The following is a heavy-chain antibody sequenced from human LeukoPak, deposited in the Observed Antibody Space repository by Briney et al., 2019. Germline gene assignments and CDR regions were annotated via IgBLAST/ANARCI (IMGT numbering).Heavy chain of an antibody. Sequence: GGSLRLSCAASGFTFSSYWMSWVRQAPGKGLEGVATIRQDGSQKYYVDSVKGRFTISRDNAKTSLYLQMNSLRAEDTAVYYCARESGSVTSEVDFDYWGQGTLVTVSS. CDR3: ARESGSVTSEVDFDY. CDR1: GFTFSSYW. J-gene: IGHJ4*02. CDR2: IRQDGSQK. V-gene: IGHV3-7*01. D-gene: IGHD4-17*01.